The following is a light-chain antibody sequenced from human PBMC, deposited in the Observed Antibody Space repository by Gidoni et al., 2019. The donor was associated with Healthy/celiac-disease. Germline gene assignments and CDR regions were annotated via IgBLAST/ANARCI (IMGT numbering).Light chain of an antibody. CDR3: QQRSNWPPRYT. CDR1: QSVSSY. V-gene: IGKV3-11*01. J-gene: IGKJ2*01. CDR2: DAS. Sequence: EIVLTQSPATLSLSPVERATLSCMASQSVSSYLAWYQQKPGQAPRLLIYDASNRATGIPARFSGSGSGTDFTLTISSLEPEDFAVYYCQQRSNWPPRYTFGQGTKLEIK.